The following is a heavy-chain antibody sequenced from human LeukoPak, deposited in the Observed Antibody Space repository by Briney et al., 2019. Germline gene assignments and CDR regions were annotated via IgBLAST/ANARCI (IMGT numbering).Heavy chain of an antibody. CDR1: GFTFSSYE. CDR2: ISSSGSTI. J-gene: IGHJ6*03. V-gene: IGHV3-48*03. D-gene: IGHD3-22*01. CDR3: ARGGVLDDSSGYPNYYYYYMDV. Sequence: PGGSLRLACAASGFTFSSYEMNWVRQAPGKGLEWVSYISSSGSTIYYADSVKGRFTISRDNAKNSLYLQMNSLRAEDTAVYYCARGGVLDDSSGYPNYYYYYMDVWGKGTTVTISS.